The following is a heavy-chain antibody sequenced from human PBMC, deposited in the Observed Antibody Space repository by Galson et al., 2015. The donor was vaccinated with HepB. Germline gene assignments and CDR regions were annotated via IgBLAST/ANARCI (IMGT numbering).Heavy chain of an antibody. CDR3: ANSGYHPPAY. D-gene: IGHD3-22*01. CDR2: ISSSSSYI. J-gene: IGHJ4*02. CDR1: GFTFSSYS. Sequence: SLRLSCAASGFTFSSYSMNWVRQAPGKGLEWVSSISSSSSYIYYTDSVKGRFTIFRDNSKNTLYLQMNSLRAEDTAVYYCANSGYHPPAYWGQGTLVTVSS. V-gene: IGHV3-21*01.